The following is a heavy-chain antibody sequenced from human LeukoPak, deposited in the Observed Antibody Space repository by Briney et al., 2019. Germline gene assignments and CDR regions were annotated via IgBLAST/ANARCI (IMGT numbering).Heavy chain of an antibody. CDR3: AKGSYSQPWDYFDY. D-gene: IGHD1-26*01. J-gene: IGHJ4*02. Sequence: PGGSLRLSCAASGFTFSSYGMHWVRQAPGKGLEWVAVISYDGSNKYYADSVKGRSTISRDNSKNTLYLQMNSLRAEDTAVYYCAKGSYSQPWDYFDYWGQGTLVTVSS. V-gene: IGHV3-30*18. CDR1: GFTFSSYG. CDR2: ISYDGSNK.